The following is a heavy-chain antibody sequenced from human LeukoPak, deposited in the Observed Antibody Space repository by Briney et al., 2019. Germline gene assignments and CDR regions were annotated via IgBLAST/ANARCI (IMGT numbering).Heavy chain of an antibody. V-gene: IGHV3-23*01. D-gene: IGHD5-24*01. Sequence: GGSLRLSCAAAGFTFSSYGMSWVRQAPGKGLEWVSAISGSGGSTYYADSVKGRFTISRDNSKNTLYLQMNSLRAEDTAVYYCAKEVVWRWPQPPFFDYWGQGTLVTVSS. CDR3: AKEVVWRWPQPPFFDY. J-gene: IGHJ4*02. CDR2: ISGSGGST. CDR1: GFTFSSYG.